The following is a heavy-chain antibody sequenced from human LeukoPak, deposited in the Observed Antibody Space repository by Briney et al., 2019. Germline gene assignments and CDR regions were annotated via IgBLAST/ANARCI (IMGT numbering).Heavy chain of an antibody. J-gene: IGHJ4*02. V-gene: IGHV4-61*01. CDR1: GYSISSGYY. CDR2: IYYSGST. Sequence: SETLSPTCAVSGYSISSGYYWGWIRQPPGKGLEWIGYIYYSGSTNYNPSLKSRVTISVDTSKNQFSLKLSSVTAADTAVYYCARRPAAIGYFDYWGQGTLVTVSS. CDR3: ARRPAAIGYFDY. D-gene: IGHD2-2*02.